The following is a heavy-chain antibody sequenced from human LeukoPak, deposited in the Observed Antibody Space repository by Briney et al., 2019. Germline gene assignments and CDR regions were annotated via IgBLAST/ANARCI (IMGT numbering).Heavy chain of an antibody. D-gene: IGHD6-19*01. V-gene: IGHV1-2*02. CDR3: ARGKQWLVPFDY. CDR1: GYTFTGYY. J-gene: IGHJ4*02. Sequence: ASVKVSCTASGYTFTGYYMHWVRQAPGQGLEWMGWINPNSGGTNYAQKFQGRVTMTRDTSISTAYMELSRLRSDDTAVYYCARGKQWLVPFDYWGQGTLVTVSS. CDR2: INPNSGGT.